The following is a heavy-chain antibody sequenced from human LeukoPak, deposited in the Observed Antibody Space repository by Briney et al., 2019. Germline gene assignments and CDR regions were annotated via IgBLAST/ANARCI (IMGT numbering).Heavy chain of an antibody. CDR1: GFPLRSYW. CDR3: ARDGWATSDY. D-gene: IGHD3-10*01. J-gene: IGHJ4*02. CDR2: IKQDGSEK. V-gene: IGHV3-7*01. Sequence: GGSLRLSCAAPGFPLRSYWMSWVRQAPGKGLEWVANIKQDGSEKYYVDSVKGRFTISRDNAKNSLYLQMNSLRAEDTAVYYCARDGWATSDYWGQGTLVTVSS.